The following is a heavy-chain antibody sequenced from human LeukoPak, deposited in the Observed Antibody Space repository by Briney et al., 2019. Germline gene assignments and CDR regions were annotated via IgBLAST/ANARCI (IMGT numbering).Heavy chain of an antibody. Sequence: SETLSLTCTVSGDSINNNNYYWGWVRQPPGKGLEWIGNIYYNGRTYYSPSLKSRGTISVDTSNNQFSLKLSSVTAADTAVYYCARHVGKYSSSPGAFDIWGRGTLVTVSS. CDR2: IYYNGRT. V-gene: IGHV4-39*01. D-gene: IGHD6-6*01. CDR3: ARHVGKYSSSPGAFDI. CDR1: GDSINNNNYY. J-gene: IGHJ2*01.